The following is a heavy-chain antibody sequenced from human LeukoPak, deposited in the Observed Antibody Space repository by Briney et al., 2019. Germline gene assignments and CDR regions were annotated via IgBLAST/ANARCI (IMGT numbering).Heavy chain of an antibody. CDR3: AKEDGDYVITHWFDP. J-gene: IGHJ5*02. V-gene: IGHV3-23*01. CDR1: GFTFSSYA. CDR2: ISGSGGST. D-gene: IGHD4-17*01. Sequence: GGSLRLSCAASGFTFSSYAMSWVRQAPGKGLEWVSAISGSGGSTYYADSVKGRFTISRDNSKNTLYLQMSSLRAEDTAVYYCAKEDGDYVITHWFDPWGQGTLVTVSS.